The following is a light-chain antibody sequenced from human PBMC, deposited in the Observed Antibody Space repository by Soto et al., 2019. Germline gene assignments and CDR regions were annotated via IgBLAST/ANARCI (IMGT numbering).Light chain of an antibody. CDR1: RREFGGYYY. V-gene: IGLV2-11*01. J-gene: IGLJ1*01. Sequence: QSLLTPPPPPSGSPRQSVTLSFAWTRREFGGYYYVSWYHQHPRKAPKLIFYDVSERPSGVSNRFSGSRSGNTASLTISGLQAEDEAEYYCNSYARSSTLYVFGAGTKVTVL. CDR2: DVS. CDR3: NSYARSSTLYV.